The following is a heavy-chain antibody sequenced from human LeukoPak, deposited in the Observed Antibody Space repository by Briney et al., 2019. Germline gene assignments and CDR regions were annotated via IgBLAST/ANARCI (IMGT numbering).Heavy chain of an antibody. CDR2: ISAGGVGT. J-gene: IGHJ4*02. Sequence: GGSLRLSCAASGFKFGIYAMSWVRQAPGKGLEWVSAISAGGVGTYYADSVKGRFNISRDNSKNTLYLEMGDLRAEDTALYYCANQVGLHYYDSGKFFEYWGQGALVIVSS. V-gene: IGHV3-23*01. CDR3: ANQVGLHYYDSGKFFEY. D-gene: IGHD3-22*01. CDR1: GFKFGIYA.